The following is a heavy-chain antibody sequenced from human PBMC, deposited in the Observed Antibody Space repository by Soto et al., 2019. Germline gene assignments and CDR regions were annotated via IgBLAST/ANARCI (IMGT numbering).Heavy chain of an antibody. CDR3: AKPSTGYYFMMNEETSDYYMDV. CDR1: GFTFSSYA. D-gene: IGHD3-9*01. V-gene: IGHV3-23*01. Sequence: GGSLRLSCAASGFTFSSYAMSWVRQAPGKGLEWVSAISGSGGSTYYADSVKGRFTISRDNSKNTLYLQMNSLRAEDTAVYYCAKPSTGYYFMMNEETSDYYMDVWGKGTTVTVSS. CDR2: ISGSGGST. J-gene: IGHJ6*03.